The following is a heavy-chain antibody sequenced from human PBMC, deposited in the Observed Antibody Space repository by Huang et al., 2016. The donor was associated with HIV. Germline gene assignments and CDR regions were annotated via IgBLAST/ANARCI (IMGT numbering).Heavy chain of an antibody. CDR1: GFSFSTYG. CDR3: AKDGADEEWDIDY. V-gene: IGHV3-30*18. CDR2: ISEDGSNK. Sequence: VQLVESGGGVVQPGRSLRLACAASGFSFSTYGLHWVRPAPGKGLEWVAVISEDGSNKYYAHAVKGRFTISRDTSENKVYLQMNSLRHEDTAVYYCAKDGADEEWDIDYWGQGTLVTVSS. D-gene: IGHD1-26*01. J-gene: IGHJ4*02.